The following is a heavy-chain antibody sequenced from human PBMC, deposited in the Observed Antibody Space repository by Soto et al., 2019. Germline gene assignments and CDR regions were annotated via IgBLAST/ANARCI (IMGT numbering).Heavy chain of an antibody. D-gene: IGHD3-3*01. CDR3: TTYRKYTRFLEWLSPRGFFDY. V-gene: IGHV3-15*01. CDR2: IKSKTDGGTT. J-gene: IGHJ4*02. CDR1: GFTFSNAW. Sequence: PGGSLSPSCEASGFTFSNAWMSWVRQAPGKGLEWVGRIKSKTDGGTTDSAAPVKGRFTISRDDSTNTLYLQMISLKTEDTAVYYGTTYRKYTRFLEWLSPRGFFDYWGQGTLVTVSS.